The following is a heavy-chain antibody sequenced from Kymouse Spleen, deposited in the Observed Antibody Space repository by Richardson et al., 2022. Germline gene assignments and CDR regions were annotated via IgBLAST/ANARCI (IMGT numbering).Heavy chain of an antibody. D-gene: IGHD1-14*01,IGHD3-22*01,IGHD4-23*01. Sequence: QVQLQQWGAGLLKPSETLSLTCAVYGGSFSGYYWSWIRQPPGKGLEWIGEINHSGSTNYNPSLKSRVTISVDTSKNQFSLKLSSVTAADTAVYYCARGMNSPNHSNMENWFDPWGQGTLVTVSS. CDR1: GGSFSGYY. CDR2: INHSGST. V-gene: IGHV4-34*01. J-gene: IGHJ5*02. CDR3: ARGMNSPNHSNMENWFDP.